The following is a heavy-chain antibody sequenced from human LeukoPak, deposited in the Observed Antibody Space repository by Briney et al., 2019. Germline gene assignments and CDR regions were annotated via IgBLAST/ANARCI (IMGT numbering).Heavy chain of an antibody. CDR2: ISTTVGNT. CDR3: TKRAEFGGFDP. J-gene: IGHJ5*02. V-gene: IGHV3-23*01. D-gene: IGHD3-10*01. Sequence: SWVRQAPGKGLEWASSISTTVGNTYYADSVKGRFTISRDNSNHTLYLQMNSLTAEDTAVYYCTKRAEFGGFDPWGQGTLVTVSS.